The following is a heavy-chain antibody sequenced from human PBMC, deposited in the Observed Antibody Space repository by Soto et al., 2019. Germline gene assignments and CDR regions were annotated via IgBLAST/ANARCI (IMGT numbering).Heavy chain of an antibody. Sequence: GESLKISCEGSGYNFNTYWIGWVRQMPGKGLEWMALIYPGDSHTRYSPSFEGQVTLSVDRSISTAYLQWSSLKASDTAIYYCATSTVSYVDIVSSTTRGYFDHWGQGTLVTVSS. V-gene: IGHV5-51*01. J-gene: IGHJ4*02. CDR3: ATSTVSYVDIVSSTTRGYFDH. CDR1: GYNFNTYW. CDR2: IYPGDSHT. D-gene: IGHD5-12*01.